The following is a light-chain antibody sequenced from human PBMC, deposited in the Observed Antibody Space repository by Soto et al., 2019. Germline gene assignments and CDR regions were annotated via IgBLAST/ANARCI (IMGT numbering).Light chain of an antibody. J-gene: IGLJ1*01. V-gene: IGLV1-40*01. CDR3: KSHDSSPSGYV. CDR2: ANR. Sequence: QSVLTQPPSVSGAPGQRVTISCTGSSSNIGAGYDVHWYQQLPGTAPKLLIYANRNRPAGVPDRFSASKSGTSASLAITGLQAEDEADSYCKSHDSSPSGYVFGTGTKVTVL. CDR1: SSNIGAGYD.